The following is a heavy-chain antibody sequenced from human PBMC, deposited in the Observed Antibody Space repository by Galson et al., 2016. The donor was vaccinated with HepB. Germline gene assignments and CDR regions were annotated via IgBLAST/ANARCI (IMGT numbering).Heavy chain of an antibody. V-gene: IGHV3-23*01. CDR1: GFTFSNYA. Sequence: LRLSCAASGFTFSNYAMSWVRQAPGKGLEWVSAISGDGGSTYYARSVQGRFTSSRDRSTNTMYLQMNSLRTDDTAVYYCARFTQEWLDRVYYFDYWGQGTLVTVSS. D-gene: IGHD6-19*01. CDR2: ISGDGGST. J-gene: IGHJ4*02. CDR3: ARFTQEWLDRVYYFDY.